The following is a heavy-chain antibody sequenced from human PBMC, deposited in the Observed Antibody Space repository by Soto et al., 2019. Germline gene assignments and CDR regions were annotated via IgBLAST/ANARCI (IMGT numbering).Heavy chain of an antibody. J-gene: IGHJ5*02. D-gene: IGHD2-2*01. CDR3: ARGEGVGVPAFGLDP. CDR2: IGTAGDT. Sequence: EVQLVESGGGLVQPGGSLRLSCAASGFTCSCYDMHWVRQATGKGLEWVSAIGTAGDTYYPGSVKGRFTISRENAKNSLYLQMNSLRAGDTAVYYCARGEGVGVPAFGLDPWGQGTLVTVSS. CDR1: GFTCSCYD. V-gene: IGHV3-13*01.